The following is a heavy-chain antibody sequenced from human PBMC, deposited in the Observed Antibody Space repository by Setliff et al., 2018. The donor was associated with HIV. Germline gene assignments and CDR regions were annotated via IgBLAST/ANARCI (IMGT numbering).Heavy chain of an antibody. V-gene: IGHV4-39*07. J-gene: IGHJ6*02. CDR2: IYHTGST. CDR1: GGSINSTSYY. D-gene: IGHD3-3*01. CDR3: ARIFGDQGYYYGMDV. Sequence: SETLSLTCTVSGGSINSTSYYWGWIRQPPGNGLEWIGSIYHTGSTYYNPSLKSRVTISVDTSKNQFSLKLNSVTAADTAVYYCARIFGDQGYYYGMDVWGQGTTVTVSS.